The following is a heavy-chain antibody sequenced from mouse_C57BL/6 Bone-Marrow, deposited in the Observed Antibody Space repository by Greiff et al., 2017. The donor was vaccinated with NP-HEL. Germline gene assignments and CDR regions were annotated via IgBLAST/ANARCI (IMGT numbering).Heavy chain of an antibody. CDR1: GYTFTDYY. Sequence: VQLQQSGAELVRPGASVKLSCKASGYTFTDYYINWVKQRPGQGLEWIARIYPGSGNTYYNEKFKGKATLTAEKSSSTAYMQLSSLTSEDSAVYCCARKVLYYAMDYWGQGTSVTVSS. D-gene: IGHD2-14*01. CDR2: IYPGSGNT. J-gene: IGHJ4*01. CDR3: ARKVLYYAMDY. V-gene: IGHV1-76*01.